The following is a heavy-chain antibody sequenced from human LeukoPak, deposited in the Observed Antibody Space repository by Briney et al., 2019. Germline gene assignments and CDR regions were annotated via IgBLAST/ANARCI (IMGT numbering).Heavy chain of an antibody. J-gene: IGHJ5*02. CDR3: AKDPGVAAAGAGDNWFDP. Sequence: GRSLRLSCAASGFPFSAYAMHWVRQAPGKGLEWVAVLLDERRNNYANSVKGRFTISRDISKDTLYLQMNSLRAEDTAVYYCAKDPGVAAAGAGDNWFDPWGQGTLVTVSS. CDR2: LLDERRNN. V-gene: IGHV3-33*06. CDR1: GFPFSAYA. D-gene: IGHD6-13*01.